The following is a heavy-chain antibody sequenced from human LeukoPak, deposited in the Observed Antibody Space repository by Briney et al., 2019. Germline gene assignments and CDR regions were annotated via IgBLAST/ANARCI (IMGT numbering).Heavy chain of an antibody. Sequence: ASVKVSCKASGYTFTSYGISWVRQSPGQGLEWMGWISADNGNTNYAQKLQGRVTMTTDTSTSTAYMELRSLRSDDTAVYYCARGIGYSYGYYYYYYYMDVWGKGTTVTVSS. CDR2: ISADNGNT. CDR1: GYTFTSYG. D-gene: IGHD5-18*01. CDR3: ARGIGYSYGYYYYYYYMDV. V-gene: IGHV1-18*01. J-gene: IGHJ6*03.